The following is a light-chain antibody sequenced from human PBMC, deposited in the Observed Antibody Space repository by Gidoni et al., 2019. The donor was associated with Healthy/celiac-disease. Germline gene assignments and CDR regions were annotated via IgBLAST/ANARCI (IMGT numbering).Light chain of an antibody. CDR2: AAS. CDR1: QSISSY. Sequence: DIQMTQSPSSLSASVGDRVTITCRASQSISSYLNWYQQKLGKAPKLLIYAASSLQSGVPSRFSGSGSVTDFTLTISSLQPEDFATYYCQQSYSTPYTFGQGTKLEIK. V-gene: IGKV1-39*01. J-gene: IGKJ2*01. CDR3: QQSYSTPYT.